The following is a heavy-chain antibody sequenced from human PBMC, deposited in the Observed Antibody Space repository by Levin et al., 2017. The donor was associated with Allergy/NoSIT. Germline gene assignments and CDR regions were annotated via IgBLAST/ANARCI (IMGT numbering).Heavy chain of an antibody. Sequence: PGGSLRLSCAASGFTFSSYEMNWVRRAPGKGLEWVSYISSTGSTIYSADSVKGRFTISRDNAKNSLYLHMNSLRAEDTAVYYCARQLGNFWSGYNYFDCWGETTLVTVSS. CDR1: GFTFSSYE. D-gene: IGHD3-3*01. J-gene: IGHJ4*02. CDR2: ISSTGSTI. CDR3: ARQLGNFWSGYNYFDC. V-gene: IGHV3-48*03.